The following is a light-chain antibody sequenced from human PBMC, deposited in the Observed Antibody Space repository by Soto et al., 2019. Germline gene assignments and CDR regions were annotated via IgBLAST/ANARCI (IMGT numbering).Light chain of an antibody. CDR2: AAS. CDR1: QGISSY. J-gene: IGKJ1*01. Sequence: DIQLTQSPSFLSASVGDRVTITCRASQGISSYLVWYQQKPGKAPKLLIYAASTLQSGVPSRFSGSGSGTEFTLTISSLLPEDFATYYCQQLNSYPRTFGQGTKVEIK. CDR3: QQLNSYPRT. V-gene: IGKV1-9*01.